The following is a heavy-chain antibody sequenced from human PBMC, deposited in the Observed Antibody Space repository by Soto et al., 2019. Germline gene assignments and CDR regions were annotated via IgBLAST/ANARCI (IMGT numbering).Heavy chain of an antibody. CDR1: GGSISSSSYY. V-gene: IGHV4-39*01. CDR3: ARQVTREAHWFDP. J-gene: IGHJ5*02. CDR2: IYYSGST. D-gene: IGHD1-26*01. Sequence: SETLSLTCTVSGGSISSSSYYWGWIRQPPGKGLEWIGSIYYSGSTYYNPSLKSRVTISVDTSKNQFSLKLSSVTAADTAVYYCARQVTREAHWFDPWGQGTLVTVYS.